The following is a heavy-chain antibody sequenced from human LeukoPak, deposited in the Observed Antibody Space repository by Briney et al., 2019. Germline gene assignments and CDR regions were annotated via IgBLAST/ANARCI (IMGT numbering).Heavy chain of an antibody. J-gene: IGHJ5*02. CDR2: IYYSGST. CDR1: GGSISSSSYY. Sequence: PSETLSLTCTVSGGSISSSSYYWGWIRQPPGKGLEWIGSIYYSGSTYYNPSLKSRVTISVDTSKNQFSLKLSSVTAADTAVYYCARQGITIFGPFDPWGQGTLVTVFS. CDR3: ARQGITIFGPFDP. V-gene: IGHV4-39*01. D-gene: IGHD3-3*01.